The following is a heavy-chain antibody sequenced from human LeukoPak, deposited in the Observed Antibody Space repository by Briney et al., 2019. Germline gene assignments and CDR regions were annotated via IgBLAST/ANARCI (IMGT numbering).Heavy chain of an antibody. CDR1: GFTFSSYW. D-gene: IGHD2-2*01. Sequence: GGSLRLSCAASGFTFSSYWMSWVRPAPGKGLEWVANIKQDGSEKYYVDSVKGRFTISRDNAKNSLYPQMNSLRAEDTAVYYCARVRARSYCSSTSCYGYWGQGTLVTVSS. V-gene: IGHV3-7*01. J-gene: IGHJ4*02. CDR3: ARVRARSYCSSTSCYGY. CDR2: IKQDGSEK.